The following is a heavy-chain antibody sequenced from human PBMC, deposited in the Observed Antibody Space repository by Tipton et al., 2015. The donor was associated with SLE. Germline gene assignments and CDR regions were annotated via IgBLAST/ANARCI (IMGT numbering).Heavy chain of an antibody. J-gene: IGHJ4*02. V-gene: IGHV4-59*11. CDR3: AGAWQGYCSGGTCYVLDY. CDR2: ISYSETT. D-gene: IGHD2-15*01. Sequence: TLSLTCTVSGGSISSHYLSWIRHPPGKELEWIGYISYSETTNYNPSLKSRVTISVDTSKNQFSLKLRSVTAADTAVYYCAGAWQGYCSGGTCYVLDYWGQGTLVTVSS. CDR1: GGSISSHY.